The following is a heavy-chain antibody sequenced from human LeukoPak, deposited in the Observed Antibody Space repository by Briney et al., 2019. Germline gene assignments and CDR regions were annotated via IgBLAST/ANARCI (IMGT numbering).Heavy chain of an antibody. D-gene: IGHD3-10*01. V-gene: IGHV3-30-3*02. J-gene: IGHJ5*02. CDR1: GFTFSSYA. CDR2: ISYDGSNK. Sequence: GGPLRLSCAASGFTFSSYAMHWVRQAPGKGLEWVAVISYDGSNKYYADSVKGRFTISRDNSKNTLYLQMNSLRAEDTAVYYCPKPKGSGSLSWFDPWGQGTLVTVSS. CDR3: PKPKGSGSLSWFDP.